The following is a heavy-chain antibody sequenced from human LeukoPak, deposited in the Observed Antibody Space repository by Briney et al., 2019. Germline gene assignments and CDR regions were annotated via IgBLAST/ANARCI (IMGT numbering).Heavy chain of an antibody. CDR3: VREWGHYDNSGYFSPKPPMDY. D-gene: IGHD3-22*01. CDR1: GGSISSSSYY. Sequence: PSETLSLTCTVSGGSISSSSYYWGWIRQPPGKGLEWIGSIYHTGSTYYNPSLKSRVTISVDTSKNQFSLKLSSVTAADTAVYYCVREWGHYDNSGYFSPKPPMDYWGQGTLVTVPS. J-gene: IGHJ4*02. CDR2: IYHTGST. V-gene: IGHV4-39*07.